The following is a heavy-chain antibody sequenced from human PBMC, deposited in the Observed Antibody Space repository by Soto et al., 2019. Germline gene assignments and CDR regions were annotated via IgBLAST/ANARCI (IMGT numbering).Heavy chain of an antibody. V-gene: IGHV1-18*01. D-gene: IGHD6-25*01. CDR3: ARDDSGYDV. CDR2: ISAYNGNT. CDR1: AYTFTTYG. Sequence: ASVKVSCNASAYTFTTYGISWVRQATGQRLEWMGWISAYNGNTNYAQKLQGRVTMTTDTSTSTAYMELRSLSSDDTAVYYCARDDSGYDVWGQGTLVTVSS. J-gene: IGHJ4*02.